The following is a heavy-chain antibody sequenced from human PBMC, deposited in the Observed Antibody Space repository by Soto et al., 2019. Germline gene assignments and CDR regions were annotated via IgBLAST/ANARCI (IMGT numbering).Heavy chain of an antibody. CDR3: AKEKTVTDSGYDAFDV. CDR1: GFAFSSYE. CDR2: MSSGGGTI. D-gene: IGHD5-12*01. J-gene: IGHJ3*01. Sequence: PGGSLRLSGAASGFAFSSYEMDWVRQAPWKGLEWIAYMSSGGGTIYYADSVKGRFTISRDNARDSLYLEMNSLRVEDTAIYYCAKEKTVTDSGYDAFDVLGQGTMVPLSS. V-gene: IGHV3-48*03.